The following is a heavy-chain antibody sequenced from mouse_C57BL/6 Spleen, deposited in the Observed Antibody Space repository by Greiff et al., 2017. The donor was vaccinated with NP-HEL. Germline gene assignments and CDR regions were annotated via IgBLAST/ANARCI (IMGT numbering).Heavy chain of an antibody. CDR1: GYTFTSYW. D-gene: IGHD1-1*01. Sequence: QVQLQQPGAELVRPGSSVKLSCKASGYTFTSYWMHWVKQRPIQGLEWIGNIDPSDSETHYNQKFKDKATLTVDKSSSTAYMQLSSLTSEDSAVYYCARSVGGWYFDVWGTGTTVTVSS. J-gene: IGHJ1*03. V-gene: IGHV1-52*01. CDR3: ARSVGGWYFDV. CDR2: IDPSDSET.